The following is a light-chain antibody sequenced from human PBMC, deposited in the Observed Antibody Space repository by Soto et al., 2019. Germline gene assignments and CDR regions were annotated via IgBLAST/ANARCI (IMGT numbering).Light chain of an antibody. Sequence: EMVLTQSPATLSLSPGERATLCFRASHSVSTYLAWYQQRPGQAPRLLIYDASYRATDIPPRFSGSGSGTDFTLTISSLEPEDFAVYYCQQRRSWPPTITFGQGTRLEI. CDR3: QQRRSWPPTIT. J-gene: IGKJ5*01. CDR2: DAS. CDR1: HSVSTY. V-gene: IGKV3-11*01.